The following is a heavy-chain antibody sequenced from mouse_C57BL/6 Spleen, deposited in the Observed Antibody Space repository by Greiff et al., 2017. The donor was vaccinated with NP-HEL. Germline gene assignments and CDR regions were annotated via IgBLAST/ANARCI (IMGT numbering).Heavy chain of an antibody. CDR1: GYAFSSSW. V-gene: IGHV1-82*01. Sequence: VQLQQSGPELVKPGASVKISCKASGYAFSSSWMNWVKQRPGKGLEWIGRIYPGDGDTNYNGKFKGKATLTADKSSSTAYMQLSSLTSEDSAVYFCANYYYGSFYWYFDVWGTGTTVTVSS. D-gene: IGHD1-1*01. CDR2: IYPGDGDT. CDR3: ANYYYGSFYWYFDV. J-gene: IGHJ1*03.